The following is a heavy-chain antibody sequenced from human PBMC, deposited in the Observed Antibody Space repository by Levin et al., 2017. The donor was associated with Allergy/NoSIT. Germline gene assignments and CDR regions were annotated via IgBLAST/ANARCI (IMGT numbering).Heavy chain of an antibody. V-gene: IGHV4-39*02. D-gene: IGHD4-11*01. J-gene: IGHJ4*02. CDR3: ARRFAASSNWDFDY. CDR2: IYYTGNT. Sequence: SETLSLTCTVSGGSIGSTSYYWGWIRQSPGTGLEWIGSIYYTGNTYYNPSLKSRVTISIDTSMNHFSLKLTSVTATDTALYYCARRFAASSNWDFDYWGRGTLVTVSS. CDR1: GGSIGSTSYY.